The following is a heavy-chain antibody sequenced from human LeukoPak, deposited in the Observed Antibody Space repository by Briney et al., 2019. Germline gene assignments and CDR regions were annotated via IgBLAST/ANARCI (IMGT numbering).Heavy chain of an antibody. V-gene: IGHV4-59*12. Sequence: SETLSLTCAVYGGSFSGYYWSWIRQPPGKGLEWIGYIYYSGSTNYNPSLKSRVTISVDTSKNQFSLKLSSVTAADTAVYYCARVGRSGYYFDYWGQGTLVTVSS. CDR1: GGSFSGYY. J-gene: IGHJ4*02. CDR2: IYYSGST. D-gene: IGHD3-3*01. CDR3: ARVGRSGYYFDY.